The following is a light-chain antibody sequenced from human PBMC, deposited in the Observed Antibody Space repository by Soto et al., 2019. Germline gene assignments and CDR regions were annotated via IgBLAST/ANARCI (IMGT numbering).Light chain of an antibody. CDR1: QSISSSS. CDR2: GIS. CDR3: QLYVNSLVT. Sequence: EIVLTQSPGTLSLSPGERATLSCRASQSISSSSLAWYQQKPGQTPRLLIYGISSRATDIPDRFSGSGSGTDFTLTISRLEPEDFAVYYCQLYVNSLVTLGQGTRLEIK. V-gene: IGKV3-20*01. J-gene: IGKJ5*01.